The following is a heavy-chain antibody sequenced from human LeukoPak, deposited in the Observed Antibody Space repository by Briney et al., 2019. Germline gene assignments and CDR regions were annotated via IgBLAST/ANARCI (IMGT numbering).Heavy chain of an antibody. J-gene: IGHJ4*02. Sequence: ASVKVSCKASGYIFTSYGISWVRQAPGQGLEWMGWISAYNGNTNYAQKLQGRVTMTTDTSTSTAYMELRSLRSDDTAVYYCARGGRSYYYDSSGYYSDYWGQGTLVTVSS. D-gene: IGHD3-22*01. CDR2: ISAYNGNT. V-gene: IGHV1-18*01. CDR3: ARGGRSYYYDSSGYYSDY. CDR1: GYIFTSYG.